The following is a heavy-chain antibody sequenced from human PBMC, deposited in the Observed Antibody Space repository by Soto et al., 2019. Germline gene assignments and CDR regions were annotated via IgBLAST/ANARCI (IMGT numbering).Heavy chain of an antibody. D-gene: IGHD3-10*01. CDR3: ARGGGGELLSSYNWFDH. Sequence: PSETLSLTCTVSGGSISSGDYYWSWIRQPPGKGLEWIGYIYYSGSTYYNPSLKSRVTISVDTSKNQFSLKLSSVTAAGTAVYYCARGGGGELLSSYNWFDHWGQGTLVTVSS. J-gene: IGHJ5*02. CDR1: GGSISSGDYY. V-gene: IGHV4-30-4*01. CDR2: IYYSGST.